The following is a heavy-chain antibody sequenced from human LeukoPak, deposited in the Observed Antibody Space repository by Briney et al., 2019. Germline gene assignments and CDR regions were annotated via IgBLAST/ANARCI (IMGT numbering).Heavy chain of an antibody. CDR2: INPNSGGT. Sequence: GASVKVSCKASGGTFSSYAISWVRQAPGQGLEWMGWINPNSGGTNYAQKFQGRVTMTRDTSISTAYMELSRLRSDDTAVYYCVREPPRQLAQRAFDYWGQGTLVTVSS. J-gene: IGHJ4*02. V-gene: IGHV1-2*02. CDR1: GGTFSSYA. D-gene: IGHD6-6*01. CDR3: VREPPRQLAQRAFDY.